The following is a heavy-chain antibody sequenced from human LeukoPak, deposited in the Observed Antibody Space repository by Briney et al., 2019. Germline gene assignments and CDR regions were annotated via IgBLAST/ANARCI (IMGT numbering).Heavy chain of an antibody. V-gene: IGHV4-39*01. J-gene: IGHJ4*02. CDR1: GGSISSSSYY. CDR2: IYYSGST. CDR3: ARLWFGDYYFDY. D-gene: IGHD3-10*01. Sequence: SETLSLTCTVSGGSISSSSYYWGWIRQPPGKGLEWIGSIYYSGSTYYNPPLKSRVTISVDTSKNQFSLKLSSVTAADTAVYYCARLWFGDYYFDYWGQGTLVTVSS.